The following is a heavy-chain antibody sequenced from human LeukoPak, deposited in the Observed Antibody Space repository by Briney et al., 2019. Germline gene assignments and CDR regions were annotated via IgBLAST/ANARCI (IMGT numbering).Heavy chain of an antibody. CDR3: TRGPYDFWSGYYNEY. CDR1: GFTFNSYT. CDR2: ISSSSSYI. D-gene: IGHD3-3*01. V-gene: IGHV3-21*01. Sequence: GGSLRLSCAASGFTFNSYTVNWVRLAPGKGLEWVSSISSSSSYISYADSVKGRFTVSRDNAKNSLYPQMNSLRDEDTAVYYCTRGPYDFWSGYYNEYWGQGTLVTVSS. J-gene: IGHJ4*02.